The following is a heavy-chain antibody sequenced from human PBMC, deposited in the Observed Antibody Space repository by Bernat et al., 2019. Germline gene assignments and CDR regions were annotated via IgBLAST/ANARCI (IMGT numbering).Heavy chain of an antibody. CDR1: GSTFSSYG. J-gene: IGHJ4*02. V-gene: IGHV3-33*01. CDR3: ARGVGAGQGDYFDY. D-gene: IGHD6-19*01. CDR2: IWYDGSNK. Sequence: QVQLVESGGGVVQPGRSLRLSCAASGSTFSSYGMHWVRQAPGKGLEWVAVIWYDGSNKYYADSVKGRFTISRDNSKNTLYLQMNSLRAEDTAVYYCARGVGAGQGDYFDYWGQGTLVTVSS.